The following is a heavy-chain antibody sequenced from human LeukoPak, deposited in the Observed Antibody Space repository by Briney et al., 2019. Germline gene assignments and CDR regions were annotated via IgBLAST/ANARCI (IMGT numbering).Heavy chain of an antibody. V-gene: IGHV3-7*04. D-gene: IGHD6-13*01. CDR2: IASDGSEK. Sequence: GGSLRLSCAASGFTFSSFWMTWVRQAPGKGLEWVAYIASDGSEKNYVDSVKGRFTISRDNAKNSLSLQMNSLRAEDTAVYFCTRAAIAASFDFWGQGTLVTVSS. CDR3: TRAAIAASFDF. CDR1: GFTFSSFW. J-gene: IGHJ4*02.